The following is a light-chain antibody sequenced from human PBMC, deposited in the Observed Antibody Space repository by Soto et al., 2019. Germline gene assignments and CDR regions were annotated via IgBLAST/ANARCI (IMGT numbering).Light chain of an antibody. CDR1: SSDVGGYNY. Sequence: QSALAQPASVSGSPGQSITISCTGTSSDVGGYNYVSWYQQHPGKAPQVMIYDVSNRPSGVSYRFSASKSGNTASLTISWLQAEDEADYFFSSYTGSGTYVVGTGTKLTVL. J-gene: IGLJ1*01. V-gene: IGLV2-14*01. CDR3: SSYTGSGTYV. CDR2: DVS.